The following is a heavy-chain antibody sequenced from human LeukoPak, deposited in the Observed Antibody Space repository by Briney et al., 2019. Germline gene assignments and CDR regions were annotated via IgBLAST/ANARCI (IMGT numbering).Heavy chain of an antibody. V-gene: IGHV1-18*01. Sequence: ASVNVSCKASGYTFTSYGISWVRQAPGQGLEWMGWISAYNGNTNYEQKLQGRVTMTTDTSTSTAYMELRSLRSDDTAVYYCARDKAVYYYGSGSYYNDYWGQGTLVTVSS. D-gene: IGHD3-10*01. CDR2: ISAYNGNT. CDR3: ARDKAVYYYGSGSYYNDY. J-gene: IGHJ4*02. CDR1: GYTFTSYG.